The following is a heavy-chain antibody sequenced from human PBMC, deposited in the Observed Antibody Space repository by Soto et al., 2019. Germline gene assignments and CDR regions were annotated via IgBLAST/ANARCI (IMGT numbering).Heavy chain of an antibody. Sequence: GESLKISCKGSGYSFTSYWIGWVRQMPGKGLEWMGIIYPGDSDTRYSPSFQGQVTISADKSISTAYLQWSSLKASDTAMYYCASQSVGLIVATTSGAFDIWGQGTMVTVSS. CDR2: IYPGDSDT. CDR1: GYSFTSYW. CDR3: ASQSVGLIVATTSGAFDI. J-gene: IGHJ3*02. D-gene: IGHD5-12*01. V-gene: IGHV5-51*01.